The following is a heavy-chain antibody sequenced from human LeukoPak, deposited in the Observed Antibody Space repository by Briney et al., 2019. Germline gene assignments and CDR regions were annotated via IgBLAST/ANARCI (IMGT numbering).Heavy chain of an antibody. Sequence: GGSLRLSCAASGFTFSSYSMNWVRQAPGKGLEWVSSIISSSSYIYYADSVKGRFTISRDNAKNSLYLQMNSLRAEDTAVYYCARDGPPNLVWYWGQGTLVTVSS. CDR1: GFTFSSYS. CDR3: ARDGPPNLVWY. CDR2: IISSSSYI. J-gene: IGHJ4*02. V-gene: IGHV3-21*01. D-gene: IGHD3-16*01.